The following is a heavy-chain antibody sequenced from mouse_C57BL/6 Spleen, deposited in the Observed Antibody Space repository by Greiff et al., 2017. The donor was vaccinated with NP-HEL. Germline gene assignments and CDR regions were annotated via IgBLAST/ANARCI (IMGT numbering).Heavy chain of an antibody. D-gene: IGHD1-1*01. Sequence: QVQLQQPGAELVRPGSSVKLSCKASGYTFTSYWMHWVKQRPIQGLEWIGNIDPSDSETHYNQKFKDKATLTVDKSSSTAYMQLSSLTSEDSAVYYCARRVYYGSSYVSYFEVWGTGTTVTVSS. CDR2: IDPSDSET. CDR3: ARRVYYGSSYVSYFEV. CDR1: GYTFTSYW. V-gene: IGHV1-52*01. J-gene: IGHJ1*03.